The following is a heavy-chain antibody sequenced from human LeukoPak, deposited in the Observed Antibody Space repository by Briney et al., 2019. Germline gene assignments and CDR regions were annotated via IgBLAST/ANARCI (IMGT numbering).Heavy chain of an antibody. CDR1: GGTFSSYT. CDR3: ARGIVPGWSGPTHY. J-gene: IGHJ4*02. Sequence: SVKVSCKASGGTFSSYTISWVRQAPGQGLEWMGRIIPILGIANYAQKFQGRVTITADESTSTAYMELSSPRSEDTAVYYCARGIVPGWSGPTHYWGQGTLVTVSS. CDR2: IIPILGIA. D-gene: IGHD3-3*01. V-gene: IGHV1-69*02.